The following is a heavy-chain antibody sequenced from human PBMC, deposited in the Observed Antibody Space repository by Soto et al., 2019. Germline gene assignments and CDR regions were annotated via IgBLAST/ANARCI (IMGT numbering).Heavy chain of an antibody. D-gene: IGHD1-1*01. CDR1: GFTVSNNY. CDR3: ARDGTYNWV. CDR2: IYSGCAT. V-gene: IGHV3-66*01. J-gene: IGHJ4*02. Sequence: EVQLVESGGGLVQPGGSLRLSCAASGFTVSNNYMRWVRQAPGKGLELVSLIYSGCATYYADSVKGRFTISRDNSKNTLYLQMNSLRAEDTAVYYCARDGTYNWVGGQGILVTVSS.